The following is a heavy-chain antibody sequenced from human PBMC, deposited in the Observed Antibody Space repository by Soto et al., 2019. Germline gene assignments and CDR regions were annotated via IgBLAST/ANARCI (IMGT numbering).Heavy chain of an antibody. Sequence: PSETLSLTCTASGGSVSSGSYYWSWIRQPPGKGLEWIGYIYYSGSTNYNPSLKSRVTISVDTSKNQFSLKLSSVTAADTAVYYCAREVVAATRSFDYWGQGTLVTVSS. J-gene: IGHJ4*02. CDR3: AREVVAATRSFDY. D-gene: IGHD2-15*01. CDR2: IYYSGST. CDR1: GGSVSSGSYY. V-gene: IGHV4-61*01.